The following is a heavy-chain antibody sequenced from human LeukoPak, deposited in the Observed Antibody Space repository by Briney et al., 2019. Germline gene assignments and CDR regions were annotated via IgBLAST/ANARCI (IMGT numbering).Heavy chain of an antibody. Sequence: ASVKVSCKASGYXFTGYYIHWVRQAPGQGLEWLGWINPISGDTYSARNFQGRVSMARDTAITTAYMQLNSLRSDDTAVYYCARLATAGDAFDFWGQGTMVTVSS. V-gene: IGHV1-2*02. CDR1: GYXFTGYY. CDR2: INPISGDT. CDR3: ARLATAGDAFDF. J-gene: IGHJ3*01.